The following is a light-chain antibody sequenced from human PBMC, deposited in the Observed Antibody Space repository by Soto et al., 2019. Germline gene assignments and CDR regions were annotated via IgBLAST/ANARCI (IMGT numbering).Light chain of an antibody. J-gene: IGLJ3*02. Sequence: QSVLTQPPSASGNPGQRLTISCSGSTSNILRNYVYWYRQLPGTAPRLLISMNDQRPSGVPDRFSGSKSGTSASLTISGLRSEDEADYYCAAWDSSVSGRVFGGGTKLTVL. CDR3: AAWDSSVSGRV. CDR1: TSNILRNY. V-gene: IGLV1-47*01. CDR2: MND.